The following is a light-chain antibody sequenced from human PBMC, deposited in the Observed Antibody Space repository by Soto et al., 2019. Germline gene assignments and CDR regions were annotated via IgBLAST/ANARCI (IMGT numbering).Light chain of an antibody. Sequence: VLTQSPATLSVSPGERATLSCRASQGVGSTLAWYQQAPGQAPRLLIYDASTRATGIPARFSGDGSGTEFTLTISSLQSGDIAVYYCQHYKTWPLSFGGGTRVEI. J-gene: IGKJ4*01. CDR1: QGVGST. CDR3: QHYKTWPLS. CDR2: DAS. V-gene: IGKV3-15*01.